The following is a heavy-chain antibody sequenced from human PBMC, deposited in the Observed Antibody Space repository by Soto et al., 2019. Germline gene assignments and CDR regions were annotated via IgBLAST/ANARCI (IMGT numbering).Heavy chain of an antibody. V-gene: IGHV3-48*03. CDR1: GLPFSSFE. D-gene: IGHD2-15*01. J-gene: IGHJ6*02. CDR2: ISRSGTPI. CDR3: ARTACSGGSCYSFLMDV. Sequence: PGGSLRLSCAASGLPFSSFEMNWVRQAPGKGLEWLSYISRSGTPIYYADSVKGRITISRDNAKNSLYLQMNSLRVEDTAVYYCARTACSGGSCYSFLMDVWGQGTTVTVSS.